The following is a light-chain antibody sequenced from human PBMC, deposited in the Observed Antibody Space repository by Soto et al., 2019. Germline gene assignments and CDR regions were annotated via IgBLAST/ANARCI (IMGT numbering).Light chain of an antibody. CDR3: QQSYSEA. V-gene: IGKV1-39*01. CDR2: AAS. Sequence: DIQMTQSPSSLSASVGDRVTITCRASQSISTYLNWYQQKPGKAPKLLIYAASSLQSGVPSRFSGSGSGTDFTLTISSLQPEDFATYYCQQSYSEAFGQGTKV. CDR1: QSISTY. J-gene: IGKJ1*01.